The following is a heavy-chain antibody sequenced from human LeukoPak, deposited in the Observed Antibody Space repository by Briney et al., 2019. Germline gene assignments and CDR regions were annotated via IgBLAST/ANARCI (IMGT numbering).Heavy chain of an antibody. CDR3: ARELQYCSSTSCFEYYYYYYYMDV. V-gene: IGHV3-7*01. D-gene: IGHD2-2*01. CDR1: GFTFSSYW. J-gene: IGHJ6*03. Sequence: GGSLRLSCAASGFTFSSYWMSWVRQAPGKGLEWVANIKQDGSEKYYVDSVKGRFTISRDNAKNSLYLQMNSLRAEDTAVYYCARELQYCSSTSCFEYYYYYYYMDVWGKGTTVTISS. CDR2: IKQDGSEK.